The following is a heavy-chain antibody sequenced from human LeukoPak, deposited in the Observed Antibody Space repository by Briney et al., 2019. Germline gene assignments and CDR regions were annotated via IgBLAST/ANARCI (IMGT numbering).Heavy chain of an antibody. V-gene: IGHV3-7*01. CDR3: ARDGNTMVRGIINFDY. CDR1: GFTFISYW. Sequence: PGGSLRLSCAASGFTFISYWMSWVRQAPGKGLEWVANIKQDASEKYYVDSVKGRFTISRDNAKNSLFLQMDDLRTEDTAVYYCARDGNTMVRGIINFDYWGQGTLVTVSS. CDR2: IKQDASEK. J-gene: IGHJ4*02. D-gene: IGHD3-10*01.